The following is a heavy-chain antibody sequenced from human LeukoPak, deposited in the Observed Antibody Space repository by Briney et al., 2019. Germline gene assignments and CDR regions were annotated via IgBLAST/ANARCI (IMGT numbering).Heavy chain of an antibody. CDR1: GGSISSYY. CDR3: ARDEEQWSGYFDY. J-gene: IGHJ4*02. V-gene: IGHV4-59*12. CDR2: IYYSGST. Sequence: PSETLSLTCTVSGGSISSYYWSWIRQPPGKGLEWIGYIYYSGSTNYNPSLKSRVTISVDTSKNQFSLKLSSVTAADTAVYYCARDEEQWSGYFDYWGQGTLVTVSS. D-gene: IGHD3-3*01.